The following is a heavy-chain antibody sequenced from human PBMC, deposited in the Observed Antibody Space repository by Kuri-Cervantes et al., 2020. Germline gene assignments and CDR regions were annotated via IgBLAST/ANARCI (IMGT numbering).Heavy chain of an antibody. D-gene: IGHD3-3*01. CDR2: ISGSGGST. Sequence: GGSLRLSCAASGFTFSSYAMSWVRQAPGKGLEWVSAISGSGGSTYYADSVKGRFTISRDNSKNTLYLQMNSLRAEDTAVYYCARGRKRSVLRFLEWLLYYFDYWGQGTLVTVSS. CDR1: GFTFSSYA. J-gene: IGHJ4*02. V-gene: IGHV3-23*01. CDR3: ARGRKRSVLRFLEWLLYYFDY.